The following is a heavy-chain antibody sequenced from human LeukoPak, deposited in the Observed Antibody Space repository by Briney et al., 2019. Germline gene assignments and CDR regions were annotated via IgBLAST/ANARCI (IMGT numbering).Heavy chain of an antibody. V-gene: IGHV4-59*01. D-gene: IGHD4-17*01. J-gene: IGHJ4*02. CDR1: GGSISTYY. Sequence: SSETLSLTCSVSGGSISTYYWSWIRQPPGKGLEWIGYVFYTGSTKSNPSLKSRVTISVDTSRKQFSLRLSSVTAADTAVYYCARGVYGDSSPTFDYWGLGTLVTVSS. CDR3: ARGVYGDSSPTFDY. CDR2: VFYTGST.